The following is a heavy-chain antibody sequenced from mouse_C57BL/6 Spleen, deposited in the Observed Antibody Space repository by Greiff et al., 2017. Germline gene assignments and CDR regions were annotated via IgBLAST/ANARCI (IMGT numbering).Heavy chain of an antibody. Sequence: QVQLQQSGAELVKPGASVKISCKASGYAFSSYWMNWVKQRPGKGLEWIGQIYPGDGDTNYNGKCKGKATLTADKSSSTAYMQLSSLTSEDSAFYFCASDYFYAMDYWGQGTSVTVSS. CDR3: ASDYFYAMDY. V-gene: IGHV1-80*01. CDR2: IYPGDGDT. J-gene: IGHJ4*01. D-gene: IGHD2-13*01. CDR1: GYAFSSYW.